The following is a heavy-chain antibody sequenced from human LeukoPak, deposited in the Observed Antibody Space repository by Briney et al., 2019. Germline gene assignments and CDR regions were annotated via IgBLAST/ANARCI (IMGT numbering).Heavy chain of an antibody. CDR2: IFYSGST. V-gene: IGHV4-59*08. J-gene: IGHJ5*02. D-gene: IGHD1-1*01. CDR3: ARRRRTDWFDP. CDR1: GGSIISYY. Sequence: SETLSLTCTVSGGSIISYYWSWIRQPPGKGLEWIGYIFYSGSTNYNPSLKSRVTISVDTSKNQFSLKLSSVTAADTAVYYCARRRRTDWFDPWGQGTLVTVSS.